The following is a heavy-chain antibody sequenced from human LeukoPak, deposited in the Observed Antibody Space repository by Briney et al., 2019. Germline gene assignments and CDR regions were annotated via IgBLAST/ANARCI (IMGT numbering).Heavy chain of an antibody. CDR2: MHHSGST. D-gene: IGHD3-10*01. CDR1: GYSISTDYH. V-gene: IGHV4-38-2*02. Sequence: SETLSFTCAVSGYSISTDYHWGWIRQPPGKGLEWIGSMHHSGSTYYDPSLESRVTISVDTSKNQVSLKLNSVTAADTAVYYCARDRSYYTFDYWGQGTLVTVSA. J-gene: IGHJ4*02. CDR3: ARDRSYYTFDY.